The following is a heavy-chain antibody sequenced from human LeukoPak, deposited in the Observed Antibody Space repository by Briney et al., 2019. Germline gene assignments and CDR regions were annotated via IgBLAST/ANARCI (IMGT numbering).Heavy chain of an antibody. Sequence: SETLSLTCAVSGGSISSYYWSWIRQPPGKGLEWIGYIYYSGSTYYNPSLKSRVTISVDTSKNQLSLKLSSVTAADTAVYYCARGKLHCSSTSCHPNWFDPWGQGTLVTVSS. CDR3: ARGKLHCSSTSCHPNWFDP. V-gene: IGHV4-59*06. D-gene: IGHD2-2*01. CDR1: GGSISSYY. CDR2: IYYSGST. J-gene: IGHJ5*02.